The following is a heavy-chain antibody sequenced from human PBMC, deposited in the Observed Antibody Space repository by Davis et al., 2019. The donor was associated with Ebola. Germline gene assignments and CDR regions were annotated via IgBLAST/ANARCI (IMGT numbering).Heavy chain of an antibody. CDR3: ARGRSILTGYRRFDP. CDR2: INHSGST. V-gene: IGHV4-34*01. CDR1: GGSFSGYY. D-gene: IGHD3-9*01. Sequence: MPSETLSLTCAVYGGSFSGYYWSWIRQPPGKGLEWMGEINHSGSTNYNPSLKSRVTISVDTSKNQFSLKLSSVTAADTAVYYCARGRSILTGYRRFDPWGQGTLVTVSS. J-gene: IGHJ5*02.